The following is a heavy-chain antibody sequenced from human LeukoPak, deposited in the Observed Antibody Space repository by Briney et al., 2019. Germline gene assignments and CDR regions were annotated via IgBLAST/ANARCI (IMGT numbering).Heavy chain of an antibody. V-gene: IGHV3-23*01. CDR2: TSASGGST. D-gene: IGHD1-26*01. CDR1: GFTFSSYA. CDR3: AKETGRWELE. J-gene: IGHJ4*02. Sequence: GGSLRLSCAASGFTFSSYAMSWVRQAPGKGLEWVSGTSASGGSTYYADSVKGRFTISRDNSKNTLYLQMNSLRAEDTAVYYCAKETGRWELEWGQGTLVTVSS.